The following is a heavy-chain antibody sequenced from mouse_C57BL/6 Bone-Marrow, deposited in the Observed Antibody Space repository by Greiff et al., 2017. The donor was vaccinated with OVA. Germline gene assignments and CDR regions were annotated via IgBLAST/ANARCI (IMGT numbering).Heavy chain of an antibody. CDR2: ISDGGSYT. CDR3: ARDQLGYYFDY. D-gene: IGHD4-1*02. CDR1: GFTFSSYA. Sequence: EVQLVESGGGLVKPGGSLKLSCAASGFTFSSYAMSWVRQTPEKRLEWVATISDGGSYTYYPDNVKGRVTISRDNAKNNLYLQMSHLKSEDTAMYYCARDQLGYYFDYWGQGTTLTVSS. V-gene: IGHV5-4*01. J-gene: IGHJ2*01.